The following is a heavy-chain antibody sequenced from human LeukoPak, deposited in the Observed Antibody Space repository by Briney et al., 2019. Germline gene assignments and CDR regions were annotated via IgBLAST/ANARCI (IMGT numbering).Heavy chain of an antibody. CDR1: GFIFSGSA. J-gene: IGHJ4*02. D-gene: IGHD3-3*01. CDR2: IRSKTNSYAT. V-gene: IGHV3-73*01. CDR3: LSLWSGSYTPV. Sequence: GGSLRLSCAASGFIFSGSALHWVRQASGKGLEWVGHIRSKTNSYATGYAASAKRRFTISRDDSKNTAYLQVNSLKTEDTAVYYCLSLWSGSYTPVWGQGTLVTVAS.